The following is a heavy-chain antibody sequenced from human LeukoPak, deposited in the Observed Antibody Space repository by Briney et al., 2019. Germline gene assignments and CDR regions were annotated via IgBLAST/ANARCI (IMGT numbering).Heavy chain of an antibody. CDR3: ARNYYGSGSYFGY. Sequence: SETLSLTCTASGGSISSYYWSWLRQPPGKGLEWIGYIYYSGSTNYNPSLKSRVTISVDTSKNQFSLKLSSVTAADTAVYYCARNYYGSGSYFGYWGQGTLVTVSS. V-gene: IGHV4-59*01. CDR2: IYYSGST. J-gene: IGHJ4*02. CDR1: GGSISSYY. D-gene: IGHD3-10*01.